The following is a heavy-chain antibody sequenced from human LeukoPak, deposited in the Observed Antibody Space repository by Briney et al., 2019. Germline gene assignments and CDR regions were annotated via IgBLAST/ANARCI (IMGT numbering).Heavy chain of an antibody. J-gene: IGHJ4*02. Sequence: ASVKVSCKASGYTFTTYGISWVRQAPGQGLEWMGWISAYNGNTNYAQKFQGRVTMTRDTSISTAYMELSRLRSDDTAVYYCARDLGIAAAGTNYWGQGTLVTVSS. CDR1: GYTFTTYG. CDR3: ARDLGIAAAGTNY. V-gene: IGHV1-18*01. CDR2: ISAYNGNT. D-gene: IGHD6-13*01.